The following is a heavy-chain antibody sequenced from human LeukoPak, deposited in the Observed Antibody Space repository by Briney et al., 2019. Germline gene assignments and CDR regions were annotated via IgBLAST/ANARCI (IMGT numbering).Heavy chain of an antibody. V-gene: IGHV4-39*07. CDR3: ARADWFGDSWFDP. D-gene: IGHD3-10*01. CDR1: GGSISSSSYY. Sequence: PSETLSLTCTVSGGSISSSSYYWGWIRQPPGKGLEWIGSIYYSGSTYYNPSLKSRVTISVDTSKNQFSLKLSSVTAADTAVYYCARADWFGDSWFDPWGQGTLVTVSS. J-gene: IGHJ5*02. CDR2: IYYSGST.